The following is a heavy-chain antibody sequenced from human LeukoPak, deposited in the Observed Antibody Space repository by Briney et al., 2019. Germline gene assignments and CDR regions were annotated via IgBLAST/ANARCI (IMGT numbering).Heavy chain of an antibody. CDR3: ARETPYGSGSYPFDY. CDR2: IYYSGST. CDR1: GGSISSYY. Sequence: SSETLSLTCTVSGGSISSYYWSWIRQPPGKGLEWIGYIYYSGSTNYNPSLKSRVTISVDTSKNQFSLKLSSVTAADTAVYYCARETPYGSGSYPFDYWGQGILVTVSS. J-gene: IGHJ4*02. V-gene: IGHV4-59*01. D-gene: IGHD3-10*01.